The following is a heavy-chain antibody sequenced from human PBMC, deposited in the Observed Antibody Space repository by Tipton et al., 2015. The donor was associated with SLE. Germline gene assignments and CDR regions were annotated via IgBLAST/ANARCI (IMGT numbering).Heavy chain of an antibody. Sequence: TLSLTCTVSGGPISSYYWSWIRQPPGKGLEWIGYIYYSGSTNYNPSLKSRVTISVDTSKNQFSLKLSSVTAADTAVYYCARAGRAWNLFDYWGQGTLVTVSS. J-gene: IGHJ4*02. CDR3: ARAGRAWNLFDY. CDR1: GGPISSYY. CDR2: IYYSGST. D-gene: IGHD1-1*01. V-gene: IGHV4-59*08.